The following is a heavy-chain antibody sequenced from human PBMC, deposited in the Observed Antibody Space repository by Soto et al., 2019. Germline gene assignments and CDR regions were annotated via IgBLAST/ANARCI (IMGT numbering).Heavy chain of an antibody. CDR3: ARVERYGSGNYYARGWFDP. Sequence: SETLSLTCTVSGGSISSGGYYWSWIRQHPGKGLEWIGHIYYSGSTYYNPSLKSRVTISVDTSKNQFSLKLSSVTAADTAVYYCARVERYGSGNYYARGWFDPWGQGTLVTVSS. J-gene: IGHJ5*02. CDR2: IYYSGST. V-gene: IGHV4-31*03. D-gene: IGHD3-10*01. CDR1: GGSISSGGYY.